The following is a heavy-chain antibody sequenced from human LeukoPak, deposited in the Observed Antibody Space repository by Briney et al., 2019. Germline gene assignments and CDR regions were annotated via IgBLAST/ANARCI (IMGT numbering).Heavy chain of an antibody. D-gene: IGHD1-14*01. CDR2: ISGSGGTT. V-gene: IGHV3-23*01. Sequence: GGSLRLSCAASGFTFSSYWMNWVRQAPGKGLEWVSVISGSGGTTYYADSVKGRFTISRDSSKNTLYLQMNSLRAEDTAVYYCAKVSGGGLYYDGMDVWGQGTTVTVSS. CDR3: AKVSGGGLYYDGMDV. J-gene: IGHJ6*02. CDR1: GFTFSSYW.